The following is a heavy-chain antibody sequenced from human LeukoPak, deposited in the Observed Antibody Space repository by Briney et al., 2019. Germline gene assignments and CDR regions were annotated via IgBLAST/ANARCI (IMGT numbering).Heavy chain of an antibody. V-gene: IGHV3-74*01. CDR3: TKSFEI. CDR2: INSDGSTT. CDR1: GFTFSTSW. J-gene: IGHJ3*02. Sequence: PGGSLRLSCAASGFTFSTSWMYWVSQAPGKGLVWVSHINSDGSTTTYADSVKGRFTISRDNAKNTLFLQMNSLSAEDTALYYCTKSFEIWGQGTMVTVSS.